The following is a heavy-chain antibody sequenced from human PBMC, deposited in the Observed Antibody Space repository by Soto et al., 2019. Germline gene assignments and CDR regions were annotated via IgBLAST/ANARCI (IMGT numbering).Heavy chain of an antibody. J-gene: IGHJ6*02. CDR1: GGSISSSSYY. D-gene: IGHD3-10*01. CDR2: IYHSGST. Sequence: QLQLQESGPGLVKPSETLSLTCTVSGGSISSSSYYWGWIRQPPGKGPEWIGSIYHSGSTYYNPSFKSRVXXPXDXXGNPFSLKLNSVIAADTAVYFCAESGSYNIHGLGVWGQGTTVTVSS. CDR3: AESGSYNIHGLGV. V-gene: IGHV4-39*01.